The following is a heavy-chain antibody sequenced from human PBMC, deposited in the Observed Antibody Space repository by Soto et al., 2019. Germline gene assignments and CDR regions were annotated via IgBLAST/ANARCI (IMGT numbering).Heavy chain of an antibody. D-gene: IGHD6-6*01. V-gene: IGHV3-23*01. J-gene: IGHJ5*02. CDR3: VKHAEYQLVSWFDP. CDR1: GYSFSTYA. CDR2: ISAGGGSP. Sequence: EVQLLESGGGLEQPGGSLRLSCAASGYSFSTYAMSWVRQAPGKGLEWVSGISAGGGSPFIADSVKGRFIISRDNAKDTLYLQMNSLTGEDTAIYYCVKHAEYQLVSWFDPWGQGTLVTVSS.